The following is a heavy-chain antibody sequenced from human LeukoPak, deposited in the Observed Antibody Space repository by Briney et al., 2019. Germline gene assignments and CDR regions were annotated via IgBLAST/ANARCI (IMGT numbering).Heavy chain of an antibody. CDR1: GFTFSSFW. D-gene: IGHD3-10*01. Sequence: GGSLRLSCAASGFTFSSFWMHWVRQVPGKGLVWVSRVNNDGTSTTYADSVKGRFTISGDNAKNTLYLQMNSLTIEDTAVYYCAAPGNRASGPFDLWGQGTLVTVSS. J-gene: IGHJ5*02. CDR2: VNNDGTST. CDR3: AAPGNRASGPFDL. V-gene: IGHV3-74*01.